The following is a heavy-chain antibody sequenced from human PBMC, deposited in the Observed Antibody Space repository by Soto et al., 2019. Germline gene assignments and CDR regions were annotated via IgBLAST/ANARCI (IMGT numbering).Heavy chain of an antibody. J-gene: IGHJ3*02. CDR2: ISYDGSNK. V-gene: IGHV3-30-3*01. D-gene: IGHD3-22*01. Sequence: PGGSLSLSCAASGFTFSSYAMHWVRQAPGKGLEWVAVISYDGSNKYYADSVKGRFTISRDNSKNTLYLQMNSLRAEDTAVYYSAIEWLLVAFDIWGQGTMVTVSS. CDR1: GFTFSSYA. CDR3: AIEWLLVAFDI.